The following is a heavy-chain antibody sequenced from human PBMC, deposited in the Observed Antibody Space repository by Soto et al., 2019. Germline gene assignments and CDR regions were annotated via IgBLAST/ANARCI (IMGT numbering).Heavy chain of an antibody. V-gene: IGHV3-30-3*01. CDR3: ARVRLSYNWNDFPYSCCGMDV. CDR2: ISYDGSNK. D-gene: IGHD1-1*01. J-gene: IGHJ6*02. Sequence: QVQLVESGGGVVQPGRSLRLSCAASGFTFSSYAMHWVRQAPGKGLEWVAVISYDGSNKYYSDSVKGRFTISRDNSKNTLYLQMNSLRAEDTAVYYCARVRLSYNWNDFPYSCCGMDVWAQGTTVTVSS. CDR1: GFTFSSYA.